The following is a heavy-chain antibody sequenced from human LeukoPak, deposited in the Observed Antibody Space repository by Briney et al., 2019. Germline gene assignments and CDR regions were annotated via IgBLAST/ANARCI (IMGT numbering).Heavy chain of an antibody. CDR2: INAGNGNT. V-gene: IGHV1-3*01. CDR1: GYTFTSYA. CDR3: ARDYTAMVKIGY. J-gene: IGHJ4*02. Sequence: ASVKVSCKASGYTFTSYAMHWVRQAPGQRLEWMGWINAGNGNTKYSQKFQGRVTITRDTSASTAYMELSSLRSEDTAVYYCARDYTAMVKIGYWGQGTLVTVSS. D-gene: IGHD5-18*01.